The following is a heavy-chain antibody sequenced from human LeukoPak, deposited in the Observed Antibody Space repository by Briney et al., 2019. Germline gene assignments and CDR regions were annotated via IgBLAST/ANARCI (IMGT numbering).Heavy chain of an antibody. J-gene: IGHJ4*02. D-gene: IGHD2-15*01. CDR3: ARADCSGGSCYSGFGDY. V-gene: IGHV3-7*01. CDR2: IKQDGSEK. Sequence: GGSLRLSCAASGFTFSSYWMSWVRQAPGKGLEWVANIKQDGSEKYYVDSVKGRFTISRDNAKNSLYLQMNSLRAEDTAVYYCARADCSGGSCYSGFGDYWGQGTLVTVSS. CDR1: GFTFSSYW.